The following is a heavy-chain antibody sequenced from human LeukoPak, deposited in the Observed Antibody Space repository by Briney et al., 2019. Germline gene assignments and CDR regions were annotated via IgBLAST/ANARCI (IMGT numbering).Heavy chain of an antibody. CDR3: AKGVDTAMGRDY. V-gene: IGHV3-30*02. D-gene: IGHD5-18*01. CDR1: AFTFSEYS. Sequence: PGGSLRLSCVASAFTFSEYSMSWIRQAPGRGLEWVAFIRYDGSNKYYADSVKGRFTISRDNSKNTLYLQMNSLRAEDTAVYYCAKGVDTAMGRDYWGQGTLVTVSS. J-gene: IGHJ4*02. CDR2: IRYDGSNK.